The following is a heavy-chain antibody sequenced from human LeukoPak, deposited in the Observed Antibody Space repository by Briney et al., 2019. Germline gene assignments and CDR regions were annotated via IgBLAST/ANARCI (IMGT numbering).Heavy chain of an antibody. CDR1: GGSISTGSYC. Sequence: SKTLSLTCTVSGGSISTGSYCWSWIRQPAGKGLEWIGHIYTSGDTNYNPSLKSRVTISVDTSKNQFSLKLSSVTAADTAVYYCARHHPTVTPYYMDVWGKGTTVTISS. V-gene: IGHV4-61*09. D-gene: IGHD4-17*01. J-gene: IGHJ6*03. CDR3: ARHHPTVTPYYMDV. CDR2: IYTSGDT.